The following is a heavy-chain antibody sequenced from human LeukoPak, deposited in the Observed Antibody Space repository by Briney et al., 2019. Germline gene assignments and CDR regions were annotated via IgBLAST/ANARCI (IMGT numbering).Heavy chain of an antibody. CDR1: GGTFSSYA. CDR3: ARGGYCSSTSCYRPYYYYMDV. Sequence: SVKVSCKASGGTFSSYAISWVRQAPGQGLEWMGGIIPIFGTANYAQKFQGRVTITTDESTSPAYMELSSLRSEDTAVYYCARGGYCSSTSCYRPYYYYMDVWGKGTTVTVSS. J-gene: IGHJ6*03. CDR2: IIPIFGTA. V-gene: IGHV1-69*05. D-gene: IGHD2-2*03.